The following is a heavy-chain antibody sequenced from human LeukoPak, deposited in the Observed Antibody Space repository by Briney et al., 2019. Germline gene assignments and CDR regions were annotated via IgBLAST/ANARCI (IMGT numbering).Heavy chain of an antibody. J-gene: IGHJ6*02. CDR3: AINTVTQYYYYGMDV. D-gene: IGHD4-17*01. Sequence: GGSLRLSCAASGFTLSSYAMSWVRQAPGEGLGWGSAISGSGGSTYYADSVKGRFTISRDNSKNTLYLQMNSLRAEDTAVYYCAINTVTQYYYYGMDVWGQGTTVTVSS. V-gene: IGHV3-23*01. CDR1: GFTLSSYA. CDR2: ISGSGGST.